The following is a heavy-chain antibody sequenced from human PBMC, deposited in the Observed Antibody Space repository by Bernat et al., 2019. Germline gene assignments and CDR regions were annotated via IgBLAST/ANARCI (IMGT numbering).Heavy chain of an antibody. CDR2: LSGSGDST. CDR3: AKDREPNDFWSGYYTLDY. Sequence: EVQLLESRGGLVQPGGSLRLSCAASGFTFSSYAMSWVRQAPGKGLEWVSDLSGSGDSTYYADSVKGRFTISRDNSKNTLYLQMNSLRVEDTAVYYCAKDREPNDFWSGYYTLDYWGQGTLVTVSS. V-gene: IGHV3-23*01. D-gene: IGHD3-3*01. CDR1: GFTFSSYA. J-gene: IGHJ4*02.